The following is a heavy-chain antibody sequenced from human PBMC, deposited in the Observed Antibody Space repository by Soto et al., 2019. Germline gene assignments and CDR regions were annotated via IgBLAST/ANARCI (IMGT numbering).Heavy chain of an antibody. V-gene: IGHV3-33*08. CDR2: ISYDGNNK. CDR3: ARDSQWELLGMEVESWFDP. CDR1: GFNFSSYV. J-gene: IGHJ5*02. D-gene: IGHD1-26*01. Sequence: PGGSLRLSCTASGFNFSSYVLHWVRQAPGKGLEWVAVISYDGNNKYYADSMKGRFTISRDNSKNTLYLQMNSLRAEDTAVYYCARDSQWELLGMEVESWFDPWGQGTLVTVSS.